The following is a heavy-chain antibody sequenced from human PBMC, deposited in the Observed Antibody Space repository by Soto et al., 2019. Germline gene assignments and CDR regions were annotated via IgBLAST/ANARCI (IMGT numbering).Heavy chain of an antibody. V-gene: IGHV3-11*01. Sequence: GGSLRLSCAASGFTFSDYYMSWIRQAPGKGLEWVSYISSSGSTIYYADSVKGRFTISRDNAKNSLYLQMNSLRAEDTAVYYCASHYSGYDRLPYYYYMDVWGKGTTVTVSS. D-gene: IGHD5-12*01. CDR2: ISSSGSTI. J-gene: IGHJ6*03. CDR1: GFTFSDYY. CDR3: ASHYSGYDRLPYYYYMDV.